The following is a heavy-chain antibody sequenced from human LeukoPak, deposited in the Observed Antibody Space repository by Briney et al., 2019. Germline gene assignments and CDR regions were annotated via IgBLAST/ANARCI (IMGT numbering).Heavy chain of an antibody. CDR3: ARGTDPSPNIVVVVAAISYYYGMDV. V-gene: IGHV1-69*13. J-gene: IGHJ6*02. Sequence: SVKVSCKASGGTFSSYAISWVRQAPGQGLEWMGGIIPIFGTANYAQKFQGRVTITADESTSTAYMELSSLRSEDTAVYYCARGTDPSPNIVVVVAAISYYYGMDVWGQGTTVTVSS. D-gene: IGHD2-15*01. CDR2: IIPIFGTA. CDR1: GGTFSSYA.